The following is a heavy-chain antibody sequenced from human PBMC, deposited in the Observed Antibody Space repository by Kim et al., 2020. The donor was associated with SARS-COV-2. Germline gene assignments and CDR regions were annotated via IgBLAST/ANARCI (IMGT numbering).Heavy chain of an antibody. CDR3: ARPGLLGTTPGRATDY. J-gene: IGHJ4*02. CDR2: ISRGGGTT. CDR1: GFTFSNYA. Sequence: GGSLRLSCAASGFTFSNYAMSWVRQAPGKGLEWVSRISRGGGTTFYADSVKGRFTISRDNSKNTLYLQMNSLRAEDTAVYYCARPGLLGTTPGRATDYWGEGTLVTVSS. D-gene: IGHD1-7*01. V-gene: IGHV3-23*01.